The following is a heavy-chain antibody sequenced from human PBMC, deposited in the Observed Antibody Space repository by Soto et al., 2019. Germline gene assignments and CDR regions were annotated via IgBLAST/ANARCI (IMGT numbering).Heavy chain of an antibody. V-gene: IGHV3-30*03. CDR3: ALARITGTPNPDDQDYYGMDV. CDR2: ISYDGSNK. J-gene: IGHJ6*02. CDR1: GFTFSSYG. Sequence: GGSLRLSCAASGFTFSSYGMHWVRQAPGKGLEWVAVISYDGSNKYYADSVKGRFTISRDNSKNTLYLQMNSLRSEDTAVYYCALARITGTPNPDDQDYYGMDVWGQGTTVTVSS. D-gene: IGHD1-7*01.